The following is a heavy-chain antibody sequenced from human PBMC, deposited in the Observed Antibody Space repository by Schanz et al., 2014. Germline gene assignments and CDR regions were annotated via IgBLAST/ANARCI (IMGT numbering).Heavy chain of an antibody. CDR1: GFTFSSYY. D-gene: IGHD6-6*01. CDR2: ISSSSSYI. V-gene: IGHV3-21*01. CDR3: VPMSIAAH. Sequence: VQLVESGGGVVQPGRSRRLSCAASGFTFSSYYMSWIRQAPGKGLEWVSSISSSSSYISYADSVKGRFTISRDNAKNSLYLQMNSLRAEDTAVYYCVPMSIAAHWGQGTLVTVSS. J-gene: IGHJ4*02.